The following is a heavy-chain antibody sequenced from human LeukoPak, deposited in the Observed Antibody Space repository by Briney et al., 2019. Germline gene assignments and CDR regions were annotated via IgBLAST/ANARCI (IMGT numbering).Heavy chain of an antibody. CDR2: VYYSGST. CDR3: ARHKGQHTVDY. CDR1: GGSVSSSNYY. V-gene: IGHV4-39*01. D-gene: IGHD2-2*01. Sequence: PAETLSLTCIVSGGSVSSSNYYWGWIRQPPGKGLEWIGSVYYSGSTYYNPSLKSRVTISVDTSKNQFSLKLSSATAADTAVYYSARHKGQHTVDYWGQGPLVTVSS. J-gene: IGHJ4*02.